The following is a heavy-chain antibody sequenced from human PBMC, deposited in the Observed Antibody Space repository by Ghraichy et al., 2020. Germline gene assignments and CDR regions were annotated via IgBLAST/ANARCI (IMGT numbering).Heavy chain of an antibody. CDR2: ISGSGGST. J-gene: IGHJ4*02. D-gene: IGHD2-15*01. Sequence: GGSLRLSCAASGFTFSSYAMSWVRQAPGKGLEWVSAISGSGGSTYYADSVKGRFTISRDNSKNTLYLQMNSLRAEDTAVYYCAKWSAQRPILSAFDYWGQGTLVTVSS. CDR3: AKWSAQRPILSAFDY. CDR1: GFTFSSYA. V-gene: IGHV3-23*01.